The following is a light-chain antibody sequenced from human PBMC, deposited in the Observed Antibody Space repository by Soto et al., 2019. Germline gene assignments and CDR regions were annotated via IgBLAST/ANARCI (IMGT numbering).Light chain of an antibody. CDR1: QSITGW. J-gene: IGKJ1*01. CDR2: KAS. CDR3: QQYHTYSCT. Sequence: DIRMTQSPSTLSASVGDRVTITCRASQSITGWLAWYQQRPGKAPKLLIQKASSLESGVPSRFSGSGSGTEFTLTISSLQPDDSATYYCQQYHTYSCTFGQGTKVDIK. V-gene: IGKV1-5*03.